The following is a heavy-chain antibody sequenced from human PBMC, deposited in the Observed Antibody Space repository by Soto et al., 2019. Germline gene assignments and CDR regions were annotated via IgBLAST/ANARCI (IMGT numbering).Heavy chain of an antibody. Sequence: SVKVSCKASGGTFSSYTISWVRQAPGQGLEWMGRIIPILGIANYAQKFQGRVTITADKSTSTAYMELSSLRSEDTAVYYCARSHYDSSGYYYFLPYWGQGTLVTVSS. CDR1: GGTFSSYT. CDR3: ARSHYDSSGYYYFLPY. J-gene: IGHJ4*02. D-gene: IGHD3-22*01. V-gene: IGHV1-69*02. CDR2: IIPILGIA.